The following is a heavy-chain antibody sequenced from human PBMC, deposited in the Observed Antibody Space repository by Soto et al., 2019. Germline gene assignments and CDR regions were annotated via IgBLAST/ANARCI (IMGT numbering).Heavy chain of an antibody. J-gene: IGHJ4*02. CDR1: GYSISSSSW. V-gene: IGHV4-28*01. D-gene: IGHD7-27*01. Sequence: SETLSLTCVVSGYSISSSSWWGWIRQPPGKGLEWIGYIYYSGSTYYNPSLKSRVTISVDTPKNQFSLKLSSVTAADTAVYYCAKNWNWGSLVHWGQGTLVTVSS. CDR3: AKNWNWGSLVH. CDR2: IYYSGST.